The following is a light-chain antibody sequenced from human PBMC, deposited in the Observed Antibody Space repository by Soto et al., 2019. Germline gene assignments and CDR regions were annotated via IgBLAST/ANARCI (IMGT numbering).Light chain of an antibody. J-gene: IGKJ4*02. CDR3: QQSRGFPLP. V-gene: IGKV1-12*01. CDR1: QGIDTY. CDR2: AAS. Sequence: DLQMTQSPSSVYASVGDRVTITCRASQGIDTYLAWYQQKPGKATNLLIYAASNLQTVVPSRLSGSGAATDFSLNIGSLRPEDLASSCCQQSRGFPLPFRGGTEVES.